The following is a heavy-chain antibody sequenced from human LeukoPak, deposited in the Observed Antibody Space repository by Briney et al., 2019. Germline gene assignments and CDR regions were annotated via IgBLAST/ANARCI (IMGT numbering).Heavy chain of an antibody. D-gene: IGHD6-19*01. J-gene: IGHJ4*02. CDR2: ISYGGTNK. Sequence: GGSLRLSCAASGFTFSSSGMHWVRQAPGKGLEWVAIISYGGTNKYYADSVKGRFTISRDNSKNTLYLQMNSLRAEDTAVYYCGSGAVAGTSYFDYWGQGTLVTVSS. CDR3: GSGAVAGTSYFDY. V-gene: IGHV3-30*03. CDR1: GFTFSSSG.